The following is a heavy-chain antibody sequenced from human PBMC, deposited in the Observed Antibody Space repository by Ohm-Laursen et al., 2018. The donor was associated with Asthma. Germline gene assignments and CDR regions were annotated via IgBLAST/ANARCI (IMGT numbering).Heavy chain of an antibody. CDR3: ARDGGGYGVNYYYYGMDV. D-gene: IGHD5-12*01. CDR2: IYHSGST. V-gene: IGHV4-30-2*05. J-gene: IGHJ6*02. CDR1: GGSISSGGYS. Sequence: TLSLTCAVSGGSISSGGYSWSWIRQPPGKGLEWIGYIYHSGSTYYNPSLRSRVAISIDTSKNQFSLKVTSVIAADTAVYFCARDGGGYGVNYYYYGMDVWGQGTTVSVSS.